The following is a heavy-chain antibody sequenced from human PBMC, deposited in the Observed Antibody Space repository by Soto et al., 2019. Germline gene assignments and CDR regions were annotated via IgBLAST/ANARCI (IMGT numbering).Heavy chain of an antibody. J-gene: IGHJ4*02. CDR1: GYTFTSYA. CDR3: ARETPSFTYYYGSGSYQPLDY. Sequence: ASVKVSCKASGYTFTSYAMHWVRQAPGQRLEWMGWINAGNGNTKYSQKFQGRVTITRDTSASTAYMELSSLRSEDTAVYYCARETPSFTYYYGSGSYQPLDYWGQGTLVTVSS. V-gene: IGHV1-3*01. CDR2: INAGNGNT. D-gene: IGHD3-10*01.